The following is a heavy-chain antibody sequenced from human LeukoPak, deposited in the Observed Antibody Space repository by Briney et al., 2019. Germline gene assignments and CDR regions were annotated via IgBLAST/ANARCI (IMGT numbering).Heavy chain of an antibody. CDR2: IIPIFGTA. CDR1: GGTFSSSA. CDR3: ARADSSGYFRAFDY. Sequence: ASVKVSCKASGGTFSSSAISWVRQAPRQGLEWMGGIIPIFGTANYAQNMQGRLTITADESTSTAYMELSRLRSEDTAVYYCARADSSGYFRAFDYWGQGTLVTVSS. V-gene: IGHV1-69*13. J-gene: IGHJ4*02. D-gene: IGHD3-22*01.